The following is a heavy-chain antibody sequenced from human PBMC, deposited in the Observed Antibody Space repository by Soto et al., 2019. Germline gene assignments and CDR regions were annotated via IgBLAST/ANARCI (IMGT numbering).Heavy chain of an antibody. CDR2: INPNSGGT. V-gene: IGHV1-2*02. CDR3: ARAGYDFWSGPPPGPPYYYYGMDV. D-gene: IGHD3-3*01. J-gene: IGHJ6*02. CDR1: GYTFTGYY. Sequence: ASVKVSCKASGYTFTGYYMHWVRQAPGQGLEWMGWINPNSGGTNYAQKFQGRVTMTRDTSISTAYMELSRLRSDDTAVYYCARAGYDFWSGPPPGPPYYYYGMDVWGQGTTVTVSS.